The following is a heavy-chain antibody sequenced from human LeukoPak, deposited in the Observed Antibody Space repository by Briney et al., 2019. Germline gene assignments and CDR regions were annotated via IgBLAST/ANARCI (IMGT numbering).Heavy chain of an antibody. CDR1: GGSISSYS. Sequence: SETLSLTCTVSGGSISSYSWGWIRQPPGKGLEWIGSIYHSGSTYYNPSLKSRVTISVDTSKNQFSLKLSSVTAADTAVYYCARECAVAGTPSCFDYWGQGTLVTVSS. CDR2: IYHSGST. D-gene: IGHD6-19*01. CDR3: ARECAVAGTPSCFDY. V-gene: IGHV4-38-2*02. J-gene: IGHJ4*02.